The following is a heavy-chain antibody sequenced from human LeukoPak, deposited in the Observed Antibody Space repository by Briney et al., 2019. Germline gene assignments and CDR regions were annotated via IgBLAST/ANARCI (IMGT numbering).Heavy chain of an antibody. J-gene: IGHJ1*01. CDR3: ARLGRWLQSSAEYFQH. V-gene: IGHV5-51*01. CDR1: GYSFTSYW. Sequence: GESLKISCKGSGYSFTSYWIGWVRQMPGKGLEWMGIIYPGDSDTSYSPSFQGQVTISADKSISTAYLQWSSLKASDTAMYYCARLGRWLQSSAEYFQHWGQGTLVTVSS. D-gene: IGHD5-24*01. CDR2: IYPGDSDT.